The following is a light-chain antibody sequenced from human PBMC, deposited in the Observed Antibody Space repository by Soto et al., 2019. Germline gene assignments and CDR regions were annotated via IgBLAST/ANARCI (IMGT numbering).Light chain of an antibody. J-gene: IGKJ4*01. V-gene: IGKV3-20*01. Sequence: EIRLTPSPGTLSLSPGERAPLSCRASQSVSSSYLAWYQQKPGQAPRLLIYGASTRATGIPDRFSGSGSGTDFTLTVSRLEPEDFAVYYCQQFGDSLTFGGGTKVDIK. CDR1: QSVSSSY. CDR2: GAS. CDR3: QQFGDSLT.